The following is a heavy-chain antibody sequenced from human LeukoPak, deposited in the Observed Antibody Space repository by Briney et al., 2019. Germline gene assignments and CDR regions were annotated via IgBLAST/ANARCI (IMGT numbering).Heavy chain of an antibody. J-gene: IGHJ4*02. CDR3: ARVGYYGSGSYFEF. CDR2: ISNDGKTV. CDR1: GFTFSHFS. V-gene: IGHV3-48*02. Sequence: PGGSLRLSCAASGFTFSHFSMNWVRQAPGKGLEYLSDISNDGKTVYYADSVKGRFTISRDNGKNSLYLQMNSLRDEDTAVYYCARVGYYGSGSYFEFWGQGTLVTVSS. D-gene: IGHD3-10*01.